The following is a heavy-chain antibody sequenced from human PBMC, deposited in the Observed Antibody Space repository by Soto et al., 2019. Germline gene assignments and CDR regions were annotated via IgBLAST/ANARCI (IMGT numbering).Heavy chain of an antibody. CDR2: IWYDGSNK. V-gene: IGHV3-33*01. Sequence: GGSLRLSCAASGLTFSSYGMHWVRQAPGKGLEWVAVIWYDGSNKYYADSVKGRFTISRDNSKNTLYLQMNSLRAEDTAVYYCARDSHYYYYGMDVWGQGTTVTVSS. J-gene: IGHJ6*02. CDR1: GLTFSSYG. CDR3: ARDSHYYYYGMDV.